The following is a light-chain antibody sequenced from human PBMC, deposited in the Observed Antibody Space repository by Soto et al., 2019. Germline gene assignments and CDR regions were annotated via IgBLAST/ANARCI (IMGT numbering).Light chain of an antibody. J-gene: IGLJ1*01. CDR2: EVS. CDR3: CSYAGSSTLV. V-gene: IGLV2-23*02. Sequence: QSVLTQPASVSGSPGQSITISCTGTSSDVGSYNLVSWYQQHLGKAPKLMIYEVSKRPSGVSNRFSGSKSGNTASLTISGLQAEDEADYYCCSYAGSSTLVFGTGTKLTVL. CDR1: SSDVGSYNL.